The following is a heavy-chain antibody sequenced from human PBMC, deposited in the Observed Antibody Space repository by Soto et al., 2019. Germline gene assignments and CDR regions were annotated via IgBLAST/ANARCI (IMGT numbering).Heavy chain of an antibody. CDR3: ARGEQYSGRIFDY. CDR2: TYYRSKWYY. J-gene: IGHJ4*01. Sequence: QVQLQQSGPGLVKPSQTLSLTCAITGDSVSSNSAGWSWVRQSPSRGLEWLGRTYYRSKWYYEYAVSVRGLSTINPDTSKNQYSLQLNSVTPEDTAVYFCARGEQYSGRIFDYWGQGTLVTVSS. D-gene: IGHD1-26*01. CDR1: GDSVSSNSAG. V-gene: IGHV6-1*01.